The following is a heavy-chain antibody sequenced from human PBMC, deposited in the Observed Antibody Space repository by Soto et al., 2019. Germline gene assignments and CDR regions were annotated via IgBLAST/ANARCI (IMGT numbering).Heavy chain of an antibody. CDR1: GFTFSNYW. Sequence: EVQLVESGGGLVQPGGSPRLSCAASGFTFSNYWMHWVRQAPGKGLVWVSRINSDGSSTTYADSVKGRFTISRDDARNTLYLQMNSLRGEDTAVYYCARDPAPSGWYDYWGQGTLVTVSS. J-gene: IGHJ4*02. CDR2: INSDGSST. V-gene: IGHV3-74*01. D-gene: IGHD6-19*01. CDR3: ARDPAPSGWYDY.